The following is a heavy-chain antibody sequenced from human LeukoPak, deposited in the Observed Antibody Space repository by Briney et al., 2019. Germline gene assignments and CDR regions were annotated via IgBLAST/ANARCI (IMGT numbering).Heavy chain of an antibody. D-gene: IGHD3-9*01. Sequence: SETLSLTCTVSGGSVNSYYWSWIRQPPGKGLECSGEIAHTGSTNYNPSLKSRVTISMDTSRNEFSLQNTSLTAADTGVDYFARLQYLDVLTGYPLDAFDIWGQGKMVTVSS. V-gene: IGHV4-34*01. CDR3: ARLQYLDVLTGYPLDAFDI. CDR1: GGSVNSYY. J-gene: IGHJ3*02. CDR2: IAHTGST.